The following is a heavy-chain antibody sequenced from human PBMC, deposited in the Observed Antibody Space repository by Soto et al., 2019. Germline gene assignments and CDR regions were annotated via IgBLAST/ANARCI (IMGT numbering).Heavy chain of an antibody. Sequence: PGGSLRLSCAASGFTFSSYAMHWVRQAPGKGLEYVSAISSAGGTTYYANSVKGRFTISRDNSKNTLYLQMGSLRPEDMAMYYCARAPMVRGVINYYYGMDVWGQGTTVTVSS. CDR3: ARAPMVRGVINYYYGMDV. CDR1: GFTFSSYA. CDR2: ISSAGGTT. J-gene: IGHJ6*02. D-gene: IGHD3-10*01. V-gene: IGHV3-64*01.